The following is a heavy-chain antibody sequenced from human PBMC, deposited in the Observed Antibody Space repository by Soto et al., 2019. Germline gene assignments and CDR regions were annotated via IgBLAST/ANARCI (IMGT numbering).Heavy chain of an antibody. CDR2: INHSGST. V-gene: IGHV4-34*01. D-gene: IGHD4-17*01. J-gene: IGHJ5*02. Sequence: SETLSLTCAVYGGSFSGYYWSWIRQPPGKGLEWIGEINHSGSTNYNPSLKGRVTISVDTSKNQFSLKLSSVTAADTAVYYCASRYGDYDNWFDPWGQGTLVTVSS. CDR1: GGSFSGYY. CDR3: ASRYGDYDNWFDP.